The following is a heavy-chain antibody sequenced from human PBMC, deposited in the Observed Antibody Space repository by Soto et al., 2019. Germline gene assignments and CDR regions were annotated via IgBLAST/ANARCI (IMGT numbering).Heavy chain of an antibody. CDR3: ARAWNPLQFPTVTTPFDY. J-gene: IGHJ4*02. Sequence: EVQLVESGGGLVKPGGSLRLSCAASGFTFSSYSMNWVRQAPGKGLEWVSSISSSSSYIYYADSVKGRFTISRDNAKNSLYLQMNSLRAEDTAVYYCARAWNPLQFPTVTTPFDYWGQGTLVTVSS. CDR2: ISSSSSYI. V-gene: IGHV3-21*01. CDR1: GFTFSSYS. D-gene: IGHD4-17*01.